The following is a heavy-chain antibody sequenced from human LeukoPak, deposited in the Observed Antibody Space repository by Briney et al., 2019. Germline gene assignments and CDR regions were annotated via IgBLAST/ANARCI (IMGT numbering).Heavy chain of an antibody. CDR1: GFTFSDYY. CDR2: ISSSGSTI. V-gene: IGHV3-11*04. D-gene: IGHD2-2*01. Sequence: GGSLRLSCAASGFTFSDYYMSWVRQAPGKGLEWVSYISSSGSTIYYADSVKGRFTISRDNAKNSLYLQMNSLRAEDTAVYYCARDGDCSSTSCYLPALDAFDIWGQGTMVTVSS. J-gene: IGHJ3*02. CDR3: ARDGDCSSTSCYLPALDAFDI.